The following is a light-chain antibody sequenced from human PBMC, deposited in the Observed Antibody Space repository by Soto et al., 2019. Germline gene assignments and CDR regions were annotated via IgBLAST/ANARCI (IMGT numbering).Light chain of an antibody. CDR2: GAS. V-gene: IGKV3-20*01. CDR3: QQYGSSPQT. Sequence: EIVLTQSPGTLSLSPGERATLSCRASQSVSSSYLAWYQQKPGQAPRLLIYGASSRATGIPDRFSGSGSGTDFTLTISRLEPEDFAVYYCQQYGSSPQTFVQGTRLEIE. CDR1: QSVSSSY. J-gene: IGKJ5*01.